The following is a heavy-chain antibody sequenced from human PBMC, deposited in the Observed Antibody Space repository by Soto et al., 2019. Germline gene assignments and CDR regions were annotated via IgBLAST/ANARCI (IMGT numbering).Heavy chain of an antibody. V-gene: IGHV1-69*13. CDR2: IIPMFGTA. CDR3: ARRYCISTSCHYYGMDV. D-gene: IGHD2-2*01. J-gene: IGHJ6*02. Sequence: SVKVSCKASGGTFSTYTINWVRQAPGQGLEWMGGIIPMFGTANYAQKFQGRVTITADESTSTAYMELSSLRSEDTAVYYCARRYCISTSCHYYGMDVWGQGTTVTVSS. CDR1: GGTFSTYT.